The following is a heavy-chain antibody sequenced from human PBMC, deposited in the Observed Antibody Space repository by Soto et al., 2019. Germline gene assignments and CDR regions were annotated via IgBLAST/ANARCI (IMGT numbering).Heavy chain of an antibody. J-gene: IGHJ5*02. V-gene: IGHV4-34*01. CDR3: ARGRALLLWFGEYNWFDP. CDR1: GGSFSGYY. D-gene: IGHD3-10*01. Sequence: SETLSLTCAVYGGSFSGYYWSWIRQPPGKGLEWIGEINHSGSTNYNPSLKSRVTISVDTSKNQFSLKLSSVTAADTAVYYCARGRALLLWFGEYNWFDPWGQGTLVT. CDR2: INHSGST.